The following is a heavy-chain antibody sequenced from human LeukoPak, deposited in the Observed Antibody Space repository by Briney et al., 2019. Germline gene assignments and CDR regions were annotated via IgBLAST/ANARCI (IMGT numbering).Heavy chain of an antibody. D-gene: IGHD3-10*01. J-gene: IGHJ4*02. CDR2: ISDSGGRT. CDR3: ETHYKLHDS. V-gene: IGHV3-23*01. CDR1: GFTFSTYA. Sequence: GGSLRLSCAASGFTFSTYAMSWVRQAPGKGLDWFSVISDSGGRTYYADFVKGRFTISRDNSKNTLFLEMNSLRAEDTAVYYCETHYKLHDSWGQGTLVTVSS.